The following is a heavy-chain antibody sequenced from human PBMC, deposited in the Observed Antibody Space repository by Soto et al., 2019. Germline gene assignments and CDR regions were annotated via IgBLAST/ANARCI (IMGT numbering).Heavy chain of an antibody. CDR3: ARVEQLWFPPKNY. V-gene: IGHV1-8*01. CDR1: GYTFTSYD. D-gene: IGHD5-18*01. Sequence: ASVKVSCKASGYTFTSYDINWVRQATGQGLEWMGWMNPNSGNTGYAQKFQGRVTMTTDTSTSTAYMELRSLRSDDTAVYYCARVEQLWFPPKNYWGQGTLVTVSS. J-gene: IGHJ4*02. CDR2: MNPNSGNT.